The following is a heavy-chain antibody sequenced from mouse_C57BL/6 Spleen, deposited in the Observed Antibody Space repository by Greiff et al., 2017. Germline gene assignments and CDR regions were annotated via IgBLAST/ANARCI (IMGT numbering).Heavy chain of an antibody. CDR1: GFTFSSYA. J-gene: IGHJ4*01. Sequence: EVQVVASGEGLVKPGGSLKLSCAASGFTFSSYAMSWVRQTPEKRLEWVAYISSGGDYIYYADTVKGRFTISRDNARNTLYLQMSSLKSEDTAMYYCTRDGYDYAMDYWGQGTSVTVSA. CDR3: TRDGYDYAMDY. D-gene: IGHD2-2*01. V-gene: IGHV5-9-1*02. CDR2: ISSGGDYI.